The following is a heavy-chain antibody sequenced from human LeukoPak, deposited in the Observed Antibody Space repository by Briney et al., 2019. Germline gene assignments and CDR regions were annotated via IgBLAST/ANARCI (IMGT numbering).Heavy chain of an antibody. CDR1: GYTFTSYD. CDR2: MNPNSGNT. D-gene: IGHD1-26*01. J-gene: IGHJ4*02. V-gene: IGHV1-8*03. CDR3: ARVRATLYSGSSWGY. Sequence: ASVKVSCKASGYTFTSYDINWVRQATGQGLEWMGWMNPNSGNTGYAQKFQGRVTITRNTSISTAYMELRSLRSDDTAVYYCARVRATLYSGSSWGYWGQGTLVTVSS.